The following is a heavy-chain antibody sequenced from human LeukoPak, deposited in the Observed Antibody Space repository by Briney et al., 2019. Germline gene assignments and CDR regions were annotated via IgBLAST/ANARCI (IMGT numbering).Heavy chain of an antibody. CDR1: GGSINSYY. Sequence: SETLSLTCTVSGGSINSYYWSWIRQPPGKGLEWIGYIYYSGSTNYNPSLKSRVTISVDTSKNQFSLKLSSVTAAVTAVYYCARERGDYYGSAYYMDVWGKGTTVTVSS. J-gene: IGHJ6*03. V-gene: IGHV4-59*01. CDR3: ARERGDYYGSAYYMDV. D-gene: IGHD3-10*01. CDR2: IYYSGST.